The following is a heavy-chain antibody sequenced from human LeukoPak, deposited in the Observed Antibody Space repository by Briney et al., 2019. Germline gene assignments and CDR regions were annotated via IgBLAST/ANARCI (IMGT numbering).Heavy chain of an antibody. V-gene: IGHV3-30-3*01. Sequence: PGGSLRLSCAASGFTVSSNYMSWVRQAPGKGLEWVAVISYDGNHKFYADSVKGRFTISRDNSRNTIYLQMISLRAEDTAVYFCEGVGGDGYKNYFDYWGQGTLVTVSS. D-gene: IGHD5-24*01. CDR2: ISYDGNHK. J-gene: IGHJ4*02. CDR3: EGVGGDGYKNYFDY. CDR1: GFTVSSNY.